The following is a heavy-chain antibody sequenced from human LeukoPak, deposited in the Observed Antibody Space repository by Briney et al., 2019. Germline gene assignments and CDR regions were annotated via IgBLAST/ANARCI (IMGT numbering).Heavy chain of an antibody. CDR2: INSNTGGT. CDR3: ARGHYTNNYMDV. D-gene: IGHD2-2*02. Sequence: GASVKVSCKASGYTFTGYYMHWVRQAPGQGLEWVAWINSNTGGTNYAQKFQGRITMTRDTSISTAYMELSRLSADDTAVYYCARGHYTNNYMDVWGKGTTVTVSS. V-gene: IGHV1-2*02. CDR1: GYTFTGYY. J-gene: IGHJ6*03.